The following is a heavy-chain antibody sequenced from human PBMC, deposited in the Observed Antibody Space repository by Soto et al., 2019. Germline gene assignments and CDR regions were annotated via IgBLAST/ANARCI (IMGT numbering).Heavy chain of an antibody. Sequence: QVQLVQSGAEVKKPGASVTVSCRSSGDTFNDYYIHWVRQAPGQGLEWMGWMNPNGGVTKYAQKFQGWVSMTRDTSIRTVYMQLSRLRSDDTAVYYCARESGGATATLAYSYFYMDVWGTGTTVTVSS. J-gene: IGHJ6*03. CDR3: ARESGGATATLAYSYFYMDV. V-gene: IGHV1-2*04. CDR2: MNPNGGVT. CDR1: GDTFNDYY. D-gene: IGHD5-12*01.